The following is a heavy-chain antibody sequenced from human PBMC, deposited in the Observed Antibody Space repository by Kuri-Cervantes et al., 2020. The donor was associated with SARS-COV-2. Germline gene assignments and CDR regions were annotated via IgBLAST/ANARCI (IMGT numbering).Heavy chain of an antibody. D-gene: IGHD2-2*01. J-gene: IGHJ3*02. CDR2: IIPIFGIA. CDR3: AREDIVVVPAYYDDAFDI. Sequence: SVKVSCKASGGTFSSYAISWVRQAPGQGLEWMGRIIPIFGIANYAQKFQGRVTITADTSTSTVYMELSSLRSEDTAVYYCAREDIVVVPAYYDDAFDIWGQGTMVTVSS. V-gene: IGHV1-69*04. CDR1: GGTFSSYA.